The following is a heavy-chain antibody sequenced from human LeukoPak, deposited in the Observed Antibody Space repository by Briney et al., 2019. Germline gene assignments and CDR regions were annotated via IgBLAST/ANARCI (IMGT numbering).Heavy chain of an antibody. J-gene: IGHJ4*02. V-gene: IGHV3-23*01. CDR2: ISASGGCT. Sequence: GGSLRLSCAASGFTFSSYTMSWVRQAPGEGLEWVSAISASGGCTYYADSVKGRFTISRDNSKNTLYLQMNSLRAEDTAVYYCAKDRVATGYWGQGTLVTVSS. CDR3: AKDRVATGY. D-gene: IGHD5-12*01. CDR1: GFTFSSYT.